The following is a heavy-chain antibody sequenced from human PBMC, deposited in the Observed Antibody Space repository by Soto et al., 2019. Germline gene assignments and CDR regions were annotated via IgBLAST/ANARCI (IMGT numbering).Heavy chain of an antibody. CDR2: ISTYNGNT. CDR1: GYIFMSYG. V-gene: IGHV1-18*01. CDR3: ARDRRHDFWSGQKENRFDP. Sequence: GASVKVSCKASGYIFMSYGISSVRQAPGQGLEWMGRISTYNGNTNYAQKLQGRVTMTTETSTSTAYMELRSLRSDDTAVYYCARDRRHDFWSGQKENRFDPWDQGTLVTVSS. J-gene: IGHJ5*02. D-gene: IGHD3-3*01.